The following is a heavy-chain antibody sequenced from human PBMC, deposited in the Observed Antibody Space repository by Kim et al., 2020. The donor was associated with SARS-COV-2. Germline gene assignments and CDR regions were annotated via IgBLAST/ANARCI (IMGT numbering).Heavy chain of an antibody. V-gene: IGHV4-39*01. CDR3: TRHLHSSRRLFDF. D-gene: IGHD6-13*01. Sequence: SETLSLTCTVSRASINTYSYYWGWIRQSPGRGLEWIGSVFITGSAYRNPALESRVTLSVDTSKNQFSLNLTSVTAADTAIYYCTRHLHSSRRLFDFWGQG. J-gene: IGHJ4*02. CDR1: RASINTYSYY. CDR2: VFITGSA.